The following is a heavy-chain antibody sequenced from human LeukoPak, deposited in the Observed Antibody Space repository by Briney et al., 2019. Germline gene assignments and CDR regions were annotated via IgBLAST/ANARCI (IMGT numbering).Heavy chain of an antibody. CDR1: GYTFTGYY. V-gene: IGHV1-2*06. CDR3: ARERKITIFGVACDY. J-gene: IGHJ4*02. D-gene: IGHD3-3*01. Sequence: ASVKVSCKASGYTFTGYYMHWVRQAPGQGLEWMGRINPNGGGTNYAQKFQGRVTMTSDTSISTAYMELSRLRSDDTAVYYCARERKITIFGVACDYWGQGTLVTVSS. CDR2: INPNGGGT.